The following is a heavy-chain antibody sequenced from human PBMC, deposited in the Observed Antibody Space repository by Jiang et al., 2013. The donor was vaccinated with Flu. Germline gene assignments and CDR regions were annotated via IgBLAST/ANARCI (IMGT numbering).Heavy chain of an antibody. CDR2: INPSGGST. J-gene: IGHJ5*02. D-gene: IGHD3-9*01. Sequence: SGAEVKKPGASVKVSCKASGYIFTNYYMHWVRQAPGQGLEWMGLINPSGGSTKYAQRFQGRVSLTRDTSTDTAYMELRSLRSGDTAVYYCARGDFDRRSWFDPWGQGTLVTVSP. CDR3: ARGDFDRRSWFDP. CDR1: GYIFTNYY. V-gene: IGHV1-46*01.